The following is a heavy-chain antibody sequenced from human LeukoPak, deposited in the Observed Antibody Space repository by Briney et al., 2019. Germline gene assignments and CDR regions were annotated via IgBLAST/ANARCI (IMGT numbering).Heavy chain of an antibody. J-gene: IGHJ4*02. Sequence: GGSLRLSCAASGFTFSTYSMNWVRQAPGKGLEWISYISSSSSTIYYADSVKDRFTISRDNAKNSLYLQMNSLRAEDTAVYYCARDTLFDYWGQGTLVTVSS. CDR3: ARDTLFDY. CDR2: ISSSSSTI. V-gene: IGHV3-48*04. CDR1: GFTFSTYS.